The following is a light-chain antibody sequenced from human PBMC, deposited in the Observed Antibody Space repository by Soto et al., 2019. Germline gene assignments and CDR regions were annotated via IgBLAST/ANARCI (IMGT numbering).Light chain of an antibody. Sequence: DIQLTQSPSSLSASVGDRVTITCRARHAIRNDLAWYQQKPGKAPKRLIYAASSLQSGVPSRFSGSGSGTEFTLTISSLQPEDFATYYCLQHNTCPWTFGQGTKVDIK. CDR1: HAIRND. V-gene: IGKV1-17*01. CDR2: AAS. CDR3: LQHNTCPWT. J-gene: IGKJ1*01.